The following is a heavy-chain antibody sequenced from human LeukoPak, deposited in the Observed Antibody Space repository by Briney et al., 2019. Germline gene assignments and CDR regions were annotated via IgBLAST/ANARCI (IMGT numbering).Heavy chain of an antibody. CDR3: ENDSAAVAGKPLNY. D-gene: IGHD6-19*01. CDR2: ISSNWCST. Sequence: GGSLRLSCAASGFTFSSYAMHWVRQAPGKGLEYVSSISSNWCSTYYANSVKGRFTISRDNSKNTLYLQMNSLRAEDMPVYYCENDSAAVAGKPLNYWGQGHLVTVSS. J-gene: IGHJ4*02. V-gene: IGHV3-64*01. CDR1: GFTFSSYA.